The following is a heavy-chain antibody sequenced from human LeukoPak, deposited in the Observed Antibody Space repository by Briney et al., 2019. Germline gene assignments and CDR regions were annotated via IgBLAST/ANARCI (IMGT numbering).Heavy chain of an antibody. Sequence: PGGSLRPSCAASGFTFSRYVMHWVRQAPGKGLEWVGHIKGKAEGGTTDYAAPVQGRFTISRDDSKNTLYLQMNSLKTEDTAVYYCTTGTWIQLWLADYWGQGTLVTVSS. CDR2: IKGKAEGGTT. CDR3: TTGTWIQLWLADY. CDR1: GFTFSRYV. D-gene: IGHD5-18*01. V-gene: IGHV3-15*07. J-gene: IGHJ4*02.